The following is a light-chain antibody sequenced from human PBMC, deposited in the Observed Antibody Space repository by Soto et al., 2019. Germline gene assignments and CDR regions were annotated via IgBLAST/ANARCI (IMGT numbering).Light chain of an antibody. J-gene: IGLJ1*01. Sequence: QSVLTQPASVSGSPGQSITISCTGTNSDVGGYNYVSWYQHHPGKAPKVMIYEVSNRPSGVSYRFSGSKSGNTASLTISGLQAEDDDDYYYGSYTSFSSLYVFGTGTKLTVL. CDR3: GSYTSFSSLYV. V-gene: IGLV2-14*01. CDR1: NSDVGGYNY. CDR2: EVS.